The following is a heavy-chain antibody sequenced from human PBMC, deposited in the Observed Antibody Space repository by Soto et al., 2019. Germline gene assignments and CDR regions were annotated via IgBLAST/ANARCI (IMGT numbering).Heavy chain of an antibody. CDR1: GFSLTTRGMG. J-gene: IGHJ6*02. CDR3: AQGPPESGMDV. CDR2: IYWNDDP. Sequence: QITLKESGPTLVKPTETLTLTCTFSGFSLTTRGMGVAWIRQPPGRALEWLALIYWNDDPRYSPSLKSRLTTPTAPPKTRVAITMPKMDPVTTPNYYCAQGPPESGMDVWGQGTMVTVPS. V-gene: IGHV2-5*01.